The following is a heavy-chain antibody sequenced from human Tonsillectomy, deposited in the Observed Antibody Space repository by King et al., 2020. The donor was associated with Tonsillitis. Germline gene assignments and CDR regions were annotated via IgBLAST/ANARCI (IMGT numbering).Heavy chain of an antibody. Sequence: VQLQQWGAGLLKPSETLSLTCAVYGGSFSGYYWSWIRQPPGKGLEWIGEINHSGSTNYNPSLKSRVTISVDTSKNQFSLKLSSVTAADTAVYYCARATISYDYVWASYRSWYSNAFDLWGQGPMVTVSS. CDR2: INHSGST. V-gene: IGHV4-34*01. D-gene: IGHD3-16*02. J-gene: IGHJ3*01. CDR1: GGSFSGYY. CDR3: ARATISYDYVWASYRSWYSNAFDL.